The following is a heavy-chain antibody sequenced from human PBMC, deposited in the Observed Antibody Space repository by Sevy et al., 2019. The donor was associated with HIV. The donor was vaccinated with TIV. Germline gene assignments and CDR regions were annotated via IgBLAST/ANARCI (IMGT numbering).Heavy chain of an antibody. V-gene: IGHV4-4*02. CDR2: IYHSGST. Sequence: SETLSLTCAVSGGSISSSNWWSWVRQPPGKGLEWIGEIYHSGSTNYNPSLKSRVTISVDKSKNQFSLKLGSVTAADTAVYYCASSDSSGIFDYWGQGTLVTVSS. D-gene: IGHD6-13*01. CDR3: ASSDSSGIFDY. J-gene: IGHJ4*02. CDR1: GGSISSSNW.